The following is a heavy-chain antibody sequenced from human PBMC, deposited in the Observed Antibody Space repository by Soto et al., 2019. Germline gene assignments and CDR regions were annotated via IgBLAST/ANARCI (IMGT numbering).Heavy chain of an antibody. J-gene: IGHJ6*03. CDR2: ISGSGGNT. D-gene: IGHD3-10*01. V-gene: IGHV3-23*01. Sequence: PGGSLRLSCAAPGFSFSNYAMGWVRQAPGKGLEWVSGISGSGGNTYYADSVNGRFTISRDNSKNTLYLQMNSLRAEDTAVYSCAKNYGSGSLGLYYYYMDVWGKGTTVTVSS. CDR3: AKNYGSGSLGLYYYYMDV. CDR1: GFSFSNYA.